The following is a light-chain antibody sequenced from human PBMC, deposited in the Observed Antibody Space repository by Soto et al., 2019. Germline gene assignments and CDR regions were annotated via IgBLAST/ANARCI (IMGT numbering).Light chain of an antibody. CDR1: SSNIGSNT. CDR3: AARDDSLDGYV. V-gene: IGLV1-44*01. CDR2: SNN. Sequence: QSVLTQPPSASGTPGQRVTISCSGSSSNIGSNTVNWYQHLPGTAPKLLIYSNNQRPSGVPDRFSGSKSGTSASLAISGLRSEDEADYFCAARDDSLDGYVFGTGTKLTVL. J-gene: IGLJ1*01.